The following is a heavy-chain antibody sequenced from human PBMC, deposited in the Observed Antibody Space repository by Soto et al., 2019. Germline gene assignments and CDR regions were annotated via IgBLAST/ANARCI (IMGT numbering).Heavy chain of an antibody. J-gene: IGHJ4*02. D-gene: IGHD6-19*01. Sequence: SQTLSLTCAISGDSVSSNTAAWNWIRSSPSRGLEWLGRTYYRSNWRHDYAVSVKSRITVNPDTSKNHFSLQLNSVTPDDTAVYYCARGVAGRGFELWGQGTLVTVCS. V-gene: IGHV6-1*01. CDR3: ARGVAGRGFEL. CDR1: GDSVSSNTAA. CDR2: TYYRSNWRH.